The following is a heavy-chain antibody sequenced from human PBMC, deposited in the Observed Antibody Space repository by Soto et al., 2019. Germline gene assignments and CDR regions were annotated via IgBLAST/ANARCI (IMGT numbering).Heavy chain of an antibody. Sequence: SETLSLTCTVSGGSISSYYWSWIRQPPGKGLEWIGYIYYSGSTNYNPSLKSRVTISVNTSKNQFSLKLSSVTAADTAVYYCASRYGGTLDYWGQGTLVTVSS. J-gene: IGHJ4*02. CDR2: IYYSGST. CDR3: ASRYGGTLDY. D-gene: IGHD4-17*01. V-gene: IGHV4-59*08. CDR1: GGSISSYY.